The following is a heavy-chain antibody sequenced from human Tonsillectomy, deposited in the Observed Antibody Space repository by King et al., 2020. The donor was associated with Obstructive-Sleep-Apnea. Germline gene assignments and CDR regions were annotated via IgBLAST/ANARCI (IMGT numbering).Heavy chain of an antibody. CDR1: GGSFSDYY. V-gene: IGHV4-34*01. CDR3: ARGSGAAAVNWFDP. CDR2: INHSGST. Sequence: VQLQQWGAGLLKPSETLSLTCAVFGGSFSDYYWSWIRQPPGEGLEWIGEINHSGSTNYHPSHKSRFTISVDTSKNHFSLKLNSVTAADTAAYYCARGSGAAAVNWFDPWGQGTLVTVSS. J-gene: IGHJ5*02. D-gene: IGHD6-13*01.